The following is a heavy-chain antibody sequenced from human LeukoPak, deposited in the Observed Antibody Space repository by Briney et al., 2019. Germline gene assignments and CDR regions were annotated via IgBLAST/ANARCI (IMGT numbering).Heavy chain of an antibody. J-gene: IGHJ3*02. V-gene: IGHV1-69*04. CDR1: GGTFSSYA. CDR3: ARDAAFDI. Sequence: VASVKVSCKASGGTFSSYAISWVRQAPGQGLEWMGRIIPTLGIANYAQKFQGRVTITADKSTSTAYMELSSLRSEDTAVYYCARDAAFDIWGQGTMVTVSS. CDR2: IIPTLGIA.